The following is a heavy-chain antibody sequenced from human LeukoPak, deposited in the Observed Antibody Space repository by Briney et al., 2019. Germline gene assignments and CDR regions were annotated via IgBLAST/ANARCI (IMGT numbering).Heavy chain of an antibody. CDR3: AKAVRRLQDDDAFDI. V-gene: IGHV3-9*01. CDR2: ISWNSGSI. J-gene: IGHJ3*02. Sequence: PGGSLRLSCAASGFTFDDYAMHWVRQAPGKGLEWVSGISWNSGSIGYADSVKGRFTISRDNAKNSLYLQMNSLRAEDTALYYCAKAVRRLQDDDAFDIWGQGTMVTVSS. CDR1: GFTFDDYA. D-gene: IGHD2-15*01.